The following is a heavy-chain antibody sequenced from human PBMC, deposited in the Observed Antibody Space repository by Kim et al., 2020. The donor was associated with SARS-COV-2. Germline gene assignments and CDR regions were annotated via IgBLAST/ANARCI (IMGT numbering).Heavy chain of an antibody. CDR2: INPSGGST. J-gene: IGHJ5*02. V-gene: IGHV1-46*01. D-gene: IGHD1-26*01. Sequence: ASVKVSCKASGYTFTSYYMHWVRQAPGQGLEWMGIINPSGGSTSYAQKFQGRVTMTRDTSTSTVYMELSSLRSEDTAVYYCASSFPLGSAVNNWFDPWGQRTLVTVSS. CDR3: ASSFPLGSAVNNWFDP. CDR1: GYTFTSYY.